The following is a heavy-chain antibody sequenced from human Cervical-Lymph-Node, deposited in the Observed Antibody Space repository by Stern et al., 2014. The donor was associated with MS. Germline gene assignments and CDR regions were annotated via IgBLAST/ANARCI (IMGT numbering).Heavy chain of an antibody. D-gene: IGHD3-16*02. CDR2: ISTSSTYI. J-gene: IGHJ6*02. V-gene: IGHV3-21*01. CDR1: GFSFSSYS. Sequence: EVQLVESGGGLVKPGGSLRLSCAASGFSFSSYSMTWVRQAPGKGLEWVSSISTSSTYIYYADSVKGRFTISRDNAKNSLFLQMNSLRAEDTAIYYCASGRDYIWGSYRLSMDVWGQGTTVTVSS. CDR3: ASGRDYIWGSYRLSMDV.